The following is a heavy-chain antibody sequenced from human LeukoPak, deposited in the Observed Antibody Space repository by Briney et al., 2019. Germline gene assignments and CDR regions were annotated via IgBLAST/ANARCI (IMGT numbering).Heavy chain of an antibody. Sequence: GSLRLSCAASGFTFSSYSMNWIRQPPGKGLEWIGEINYSGTTRSNPSLKSRVTISLDTSKNQISLRLRSVTAADTAVYYCAGGPGGTISGVYGMDVWGQGTTVTVS. V-gene: IGHV4-34*01. CDR1: GFTFSSYS. CDR2: INYSGTT. D-gene: IGHD3-3*01. CDR3: AGGPGGTISGVYGMDV. J-gene: IGHJ6*02.